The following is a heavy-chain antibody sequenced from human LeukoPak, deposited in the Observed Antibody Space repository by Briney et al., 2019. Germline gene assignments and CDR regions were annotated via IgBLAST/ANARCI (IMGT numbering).Heavy chain of an antibody. CDR2: IYNGDMT. V-gene: IGHV3-66*01. J-gene: IGHJ4*02. CDR1: GLTVSSNY. Sequence: GGSLRLSCAASGLTVSSNYMSWVCQAPGKGLEWLSVIYNGDMTYYADSVKGRFTISRDNAKNTLYVQMNSLRAEDTAVYYCANEVSFDYWGQGTLVTVSS. CDR3: ANEVSFDY.